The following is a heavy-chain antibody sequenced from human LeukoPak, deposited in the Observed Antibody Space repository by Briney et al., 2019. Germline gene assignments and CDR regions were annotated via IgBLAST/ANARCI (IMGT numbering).Heavy chain of an antibody. CDR2: IYYSGST. J-gene: IGHJ4*02. CDR1: GGSISSYY. Sequence: PSETLSLTCTVSGGSISSYYWNWIRQPPGKGLEWIGYIYYSGSTNYNPSLKSRVTISVDTSKNQFSLKLSSVTAADTAVYYCARGWMAAYYFDYWGQGTLVTVSS. V-gene: IGHV4-59*01. D-gene: IGHD5-24*01. CDR3: ARGWMAAYYFDY.